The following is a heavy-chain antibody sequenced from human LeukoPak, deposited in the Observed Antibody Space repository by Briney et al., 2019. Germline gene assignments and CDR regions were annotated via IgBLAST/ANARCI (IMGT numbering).Heavy chain of an antibody. CDR1: GFTLSDHH. V-gene: IGHV3-72*01. D-gene: IGHD1-26*01. CDR3: ARTYSGSSLDT. J-gene: IGHJ5*02. Sequence: GGSLRLSCGASGFTLSDHHMDWVRQAPGKGLEWVGRTRNKANSYTTEYAASVKGRFIISRDDSDNSLYLQLNSLKTEDTAVYYCARTYSGSSLDTWGQGTLVTVSS. CDR2: TRNKANSYTT.